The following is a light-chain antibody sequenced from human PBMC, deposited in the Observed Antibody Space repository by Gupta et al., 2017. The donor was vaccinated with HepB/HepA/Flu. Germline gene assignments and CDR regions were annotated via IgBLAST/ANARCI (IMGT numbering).Light chain of an antibody. CDR2: GAS. J-gene: IGKJ1*01. CDR1: QSVSSS. V-gene: IGKV3-15*01. Sequence: EIVMTQSPATLSVSPGERATLSCRASQSVSSSLAWYQQKPGQAPRLLIYGASTRATGIPARFSGSGSGTEFTLTISSLQSEDFAVYYCQQYINWPPRTFVQGTKVEVK. CDR3: QQYINWPPRT.